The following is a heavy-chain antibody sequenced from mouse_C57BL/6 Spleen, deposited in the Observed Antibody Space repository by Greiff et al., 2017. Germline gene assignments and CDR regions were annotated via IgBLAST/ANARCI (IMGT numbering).Heavy chain of an antibody. D-gene: IGHD2-2*01. V-gene: IGHV5-17*01. J-gene: IGHJ2*01. CDR2: ISSGSSTI. CDR3: ARNGYYVGY. CDR1: GFTFSDYG. Sequence: EVKLVESGGGLVKPGRTLKLSCAVSGFTFSDYGMHWVRQAPEKGLEWVAYISSGSSTIYYAATVNGRIIISRENDRNALFQQMSRLRAEDTAMYYGARNGYYVGYWGQGTTLTVSS.